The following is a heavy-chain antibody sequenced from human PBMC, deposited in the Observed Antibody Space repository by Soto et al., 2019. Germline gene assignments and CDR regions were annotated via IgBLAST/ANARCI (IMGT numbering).Heavy chain of an antibody. D-gene: IGHD3-22*01. CDR1: GFTFSSYA. CDR2: ISGSGGST. Sequence: EVQLLESGGGLVQPGGSLRLSCAASGFTFSSYAMSWVRQAPGKGLEWVSAISGSGGSTYYADSVKGRFTISRDNSKNTLYLQMNSLRAEDTAVYYCAKDLQYYYDSSGYYGEYYYYYYGMDVWGQGTTVTVSS. CDR3: AKDLQYYYDSSGYYGEYYYYYYGMDV. V-gene: IGHV3-23*01. J-gene: IGHJ6*02.